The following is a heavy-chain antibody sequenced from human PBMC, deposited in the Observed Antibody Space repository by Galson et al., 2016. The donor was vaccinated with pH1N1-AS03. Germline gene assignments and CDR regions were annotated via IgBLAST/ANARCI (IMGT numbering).Heavy chain of an antibody. CDR3: AREGGSSGYAGFFDI. J-gene: IGHJ3*02. CDR2: LSTDGNSQ. D-gene: IGHD3-22*01. CDR1: GFTVSNFP. Sequence: SLRLSCAVSGFTVSNFPMHWVRQDPGKGLEWMAVLSTDGNSQTYPGRDSVKGRLTISRDNSNNILYLQMDRLRAEDTGVYFCAREGGSSGYAGFFDIWGQGTVVTVSS. V-gene: IGHV3-30*04.